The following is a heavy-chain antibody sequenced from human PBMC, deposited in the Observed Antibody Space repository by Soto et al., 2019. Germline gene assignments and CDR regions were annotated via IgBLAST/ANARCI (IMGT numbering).Heavy chain of an antibody. D-gene: IGHD6-19*01. CDR2: MTPNSGDT. CDR1: GYTFTSYD. CDR3: ARGSSGWYDP. Sequence: QVQLEQSGAEVKKPGASVKVSCKASGYTFTSYDINWVRQATGQGLEWMGWMTPNSGDTDYAQKFQGRVTMTRNTSISTTYTELSSLTAEDTAVYYCARGSSGWYDPWGQGTLVTVSS. V-gene: IGHV1-8*01. J-gene: IGHJ5*02.